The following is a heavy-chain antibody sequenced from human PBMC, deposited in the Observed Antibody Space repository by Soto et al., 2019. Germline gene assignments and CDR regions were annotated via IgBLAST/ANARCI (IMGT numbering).Heavy chain of an antibody. CDR2: ISYDGSNK. J-gene: IGHJ6*03. CDR3: ARRARPDFYYMDV. Sequence: PGGSLRLSCAASGFTFSSYAMHWVRQAPGKGLEWVAVISYDGSNKYYADSVKGRFTISRDNSKNTLYLQMNSLRAEDTAVYYCARRARPDFYYMDVWGKGTTVTVSS. D-gene: IGHD6-6*01. CDR1: GFTFSSYA. V-gene: IGHV3-30-3*01.